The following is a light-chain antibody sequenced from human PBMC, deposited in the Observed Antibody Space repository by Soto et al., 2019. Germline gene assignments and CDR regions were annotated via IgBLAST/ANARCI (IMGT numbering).Light chain of an antibody. CDR1: QSLLHGNGYNY. V-gene: IGKV2-28*01. CDR2: LGS. CDR3: MQALQTPYT. J-gene: IGKJ2*01. Sequence: DIVMTQSPLSLPVTSGEPASISCRSSQSLLHGNGYNYLEWYLQKPGQSPQLLIYLGSNRASGVPDRFSGSGSGTDFTLKISRVEAEDVGIYYCMQALQTPYTFGQGPRWRSN.